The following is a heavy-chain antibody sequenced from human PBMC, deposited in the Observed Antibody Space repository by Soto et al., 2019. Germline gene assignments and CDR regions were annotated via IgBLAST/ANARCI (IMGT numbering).Heavy chain of an antibody. V-gene: IGHV4-39*01. J-gene: IGHJ4*02. CDR1: GGSITSNSYY. CDR3: ASAASYSSSWYRFDY. CDR2: IYYSGST. Sequence: QLQLQESGPGLVKPSETLYLTCTVSGGSITSNSYYWGWIRQPPGKGLEWIGSIYYSGSTYYNPSLKSRVNISVDTSNNQFSLKLSSVTVADTALDYCASAASYSSSWYRFDYWGQGTLVTVSS. D-gene: IGHD6-13*01.